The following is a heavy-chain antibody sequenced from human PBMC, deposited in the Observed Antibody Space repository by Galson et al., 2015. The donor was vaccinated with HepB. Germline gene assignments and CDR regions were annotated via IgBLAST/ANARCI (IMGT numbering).Heavy chain of an antibody. Sequence: ETLSLTCTVSGGSISSSSYYWGWIRQPPGKGLEWIGSIYYSGSTYYNPSLKSRVTISVDTSKNQFSLKLSSVTAADTAVYYCARQSYDILTGPFDPWGQGTLVTVSS. CDR3: ARQSYDILTGPFDP. V-gene: IGHV4-39*01. J-gene: IGHJ5*02. CDR1: GGSISSSSYY. CDR2: IYYSGST. D-gene: IGHD3-9*01.